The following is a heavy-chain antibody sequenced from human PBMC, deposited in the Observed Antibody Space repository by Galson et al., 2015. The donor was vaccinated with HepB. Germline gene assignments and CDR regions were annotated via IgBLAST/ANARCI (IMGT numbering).Heavy chain of an antibody. CDR3: ARDSGYISGWYAGRGGFDY. D-gene: IGHD6-19*01. CDR2: ISSTGTYT. CDR1: GFTFSDYY. J-gene: IGHJ4*02. Sequence: SLRLSCAASGFTFSDYYMSWIRQAPGKGLEWLSYISSTGTYTNYADSVKGRFTISRDNAKNSLYLQMHSLRAEDTAVYYCARDSGYISGWYAGRGGFDYWGQGTLVTVSS. V-gene: IGHV3-11*06.